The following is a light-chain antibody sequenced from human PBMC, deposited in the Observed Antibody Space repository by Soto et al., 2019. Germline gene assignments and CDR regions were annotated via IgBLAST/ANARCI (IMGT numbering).Light chain of an antibody. V-gene: IGKV1-9*01. CDR1: QGISTY. Sequence: IQLTQSPSSLSTSVGDRVTITCRASQGISTYLAWYQQKPGQAPKLLIYAASTLQSGVPSRLSGSGSGTDFTLTISTLQPEDFATYYCQHLNSYPYTFGQGTKVDIK. CDR2: AAS. CDR3: QHLNSYPYT. J-gene: IGKJ2*01.